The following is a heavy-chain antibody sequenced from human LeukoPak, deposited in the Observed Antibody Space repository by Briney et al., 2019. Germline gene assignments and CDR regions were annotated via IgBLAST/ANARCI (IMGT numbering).Heavy chain of an antibody. Sequence: GGSLRLSCAGSGLTFSSYGMHWVRQAPGKGLEWVAVISYDGSNKYYADSVKGRFTISRDNSKNTLYLQMNSLRAEDTAVYYCAKLAGATRYDYWGQGTLVTVSS. J-gene: IGHJ4*02. CDR1: GLTFSSYG. CDR3: AKLAGATRYDY. V-gene: IGHV3-30*18. CDR2: ISYDGSNK.